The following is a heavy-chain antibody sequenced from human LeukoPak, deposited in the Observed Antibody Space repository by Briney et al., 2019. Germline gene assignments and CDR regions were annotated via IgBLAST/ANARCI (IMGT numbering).Heavy chain of an antibody. D-gene: IGHD2-15*01. Sequence: SQTLSLTCTVSGGSISSGGYYWSWIRQPPGKGLEWIGYIYHSGSTYYNPSLKSRVTISVDKSKNQFSLKLSSVTAADTAVYYCASNEPHEVSGGSCFDYWGQGTLVTVSS. J-gene: IGHJ4*02. V-gene: IGHV4-30-2*01. CDR1: GGSISSGGYY. CDR2: IYHSGST. CDR3: ASNEPHEVSGGSCFDY.